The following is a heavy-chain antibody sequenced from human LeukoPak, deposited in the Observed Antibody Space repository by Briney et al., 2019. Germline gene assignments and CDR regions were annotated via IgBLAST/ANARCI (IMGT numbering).Heavy chain of an antibody. CDR3: ARGGGVDVD. Sequence: GGSLRLSCAASGFTFSAYSMNWVRQAPGKGLEWVSYISSSDNTIYYADSVKGRFTISRDNAKSSLYLRMNSLTAEDTAVYYCARGGGVDVDWGQGTLVTVSS. J-gene: IGHJ4*02. CDR2: ISSSDNTI. V-gene: IGHV3-48*04. CDR1: GFTFSAYS. D-gene: IGHD3-10*01.